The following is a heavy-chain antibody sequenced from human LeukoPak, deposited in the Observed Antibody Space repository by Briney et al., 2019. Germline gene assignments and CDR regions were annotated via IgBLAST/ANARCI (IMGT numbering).Heavy chain of an antibody. D-gene: IGHD3-22*01. V-gene: IGHV5-10-1*01. Sequence: GESLKISCKVSGYSFSVYWITWLGHVPGKGLEWMGRVAPSDSYTNYNPSFEGHVTMSVEKSITTVYLQWSSLKASDTAMYYCVRQPPGVYDTTQNWFDPWGQGTLVTVSS. J-gene: IGHJ5*02. CDR1: GYSFSVYW. CDR3: VRQPPGVYDTTQNWFDP. CDR2: VAPSDSYT.